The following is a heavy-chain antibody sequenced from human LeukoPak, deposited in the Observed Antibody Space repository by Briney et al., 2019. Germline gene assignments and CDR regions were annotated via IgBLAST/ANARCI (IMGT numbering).Heavy chain of an antibody. CDR3: AKGVDIVATIPDY. Sequence: GGSLRLSCAASGFTVSSNYMSWVRQAPGKGLEWVSVIYSGGSTYYADSVKGRFTISRDNSKNTLYLQMNSLRAEDTAVYYCAKGVDIVATIPDYWGQGTLVTVSS. CDR1: GFTVSSNY. D-gene: IGHD5-12*01. CDR2: IYSGGST. J-gene: IGHJ4*02. V-gene: IGHV3-53*01.